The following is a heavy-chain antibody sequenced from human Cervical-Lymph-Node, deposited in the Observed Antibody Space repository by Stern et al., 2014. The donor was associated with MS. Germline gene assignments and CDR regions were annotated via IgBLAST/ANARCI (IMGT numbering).Heavy chain of an antibody. CDR2: MFSSRNT. D-gene: IGHD3-16*02. CDR1: GGSISSGSYY. Sequence: VQLVESGPGLAKPSQTLSLTCTVSGGSISSGSYYWSWIRQPAGKRLEWIGRMFSSRNTFYNPSLKSRVNISVDPSKNTFSLEMSSVTAADTAVYYCARGYRFFDDWGQGTLVTVSS. J-gene: IGHJ4*02. CDR3: ARGYRFFDD. V-gene: IGHV4-61*02.